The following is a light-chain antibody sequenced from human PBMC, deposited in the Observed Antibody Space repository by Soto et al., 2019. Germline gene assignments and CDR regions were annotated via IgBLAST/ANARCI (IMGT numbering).Light chain of an antibody. J-gene: IGKJ4*01. CDR3: LQDYSYPNT. CDR1: QAIRND. Sequence: IQVTQSPSSLSASVGDRVTITCRASQAIRNDVAWYQQKPGRVPNLLIYAATHLQSGVPSRFSGSGFGTDFTLTISSLQPEDFATYYCLQDYSYPNTFGGGTKVEIK. CDR2: AAT. V-gene: IGKV1-6*01.